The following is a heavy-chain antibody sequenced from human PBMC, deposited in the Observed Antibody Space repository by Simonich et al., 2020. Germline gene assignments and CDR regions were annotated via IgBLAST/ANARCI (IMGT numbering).Heavy chain of an antibody. V-gene: IGHV4-39*01. J-gene: IGHJ3*02. Sequence: QLQLQESGPGLVKPSETLSLTCTVSGGSISSSSYYWGWFRQPPGKGLEWIGSIYYSGSTYKNPSIKSRVTISVDTSKNQFSLKLSAVTAADTAGYYCARHAGFAFDIWGQGTMVTVSS. CDR2: IYYSGST. CDR1: GGSISSSSYY. CDR3: ARHAGFAFDI. D-gene: IGHD6-13*01.